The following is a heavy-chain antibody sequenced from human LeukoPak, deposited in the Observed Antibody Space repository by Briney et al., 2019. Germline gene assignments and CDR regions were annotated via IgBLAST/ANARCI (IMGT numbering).Heavy chain of an antibody. V-gene: IGHV4-59*01. J-gene: IGHJ4*02. D-gene: IGHD6-19*01. CDR1: GGSISSYY. Sequence: SETLSLTCTVSGGSISSYYWSWIRQPPGKGLEWIGYIYYSGSTNYNPSLKSRVTISVDTSKNQFSLKLSSVTAADTAVYYCARGWRYSSGSGIVYGYDGWGQGTLVTVSS. CDR2: IYYSGST. CDR3: ARGWRYSSGSGIVYGYDG.